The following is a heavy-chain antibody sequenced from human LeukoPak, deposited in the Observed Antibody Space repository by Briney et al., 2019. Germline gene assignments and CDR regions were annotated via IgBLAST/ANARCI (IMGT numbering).Heavy chain of an antibody. D-gene: IGHD3-3*01. CDR1: GFTFSSYA. CDR3: ARDILEWFYRGDAFDI. Sequence: GGSLRLSCAASGFTFSSYAMSWVRQAPGKGLEWVANIKQDGSEKYYVDSVKGRFTISRDNAKNSLYLQMNSLRAEDTAVYYCARDILEWFYRGDAFDIWGQGTMVTVSS. J-gene: IGHJ3*02. CDR2: IKQDGSEK. V-gene: IGHV3-7*01.